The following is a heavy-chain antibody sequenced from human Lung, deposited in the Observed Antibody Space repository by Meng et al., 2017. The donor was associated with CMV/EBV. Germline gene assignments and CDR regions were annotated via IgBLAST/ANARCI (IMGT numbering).Heavy chain of an antibody. CDR2: ISSSSSSI. CDR1: GFTFSEYY. V-gene: IGHV3-11*01. CDR3: ARGTIPYSKSTVGYYYSAMDV. Sequence: GGSXRLXCAASGFTFSEYYMTWIRQAPGKGLEWVSYISSSSSSIDYTDSVKGRFTISRDNAHNSLYLQMNSLRAEDTAIYFCARGTIPYSKSTVGYYYSAMDVXGHGXTVTFSS. D-gene: IGHD6-13*01. J-gene: IGHJ6*02.